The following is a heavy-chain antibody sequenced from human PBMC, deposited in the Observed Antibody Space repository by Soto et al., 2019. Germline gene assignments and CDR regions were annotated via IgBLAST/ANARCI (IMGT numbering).Heavy chain of an antibody. V-gene: IGHV4-30-4*01. Sequence: SETLSLTCTVSGGSISSGDYYWSWIRQPPGKGLEWIGYIYYSGSTYYNPSLKSRVTISVDTSKNQFSLKLSSVTATDTAVYYCARVIVLMVYATPNWFDPWGQGTLVTVSS. J-gene: IGHJ5*02. D-gene: IGHD2-8*01. CDR2: IYYSGST. CDR1: GGSISSGDYY. CDR3: ARVIVLMVYATPNWFDP.